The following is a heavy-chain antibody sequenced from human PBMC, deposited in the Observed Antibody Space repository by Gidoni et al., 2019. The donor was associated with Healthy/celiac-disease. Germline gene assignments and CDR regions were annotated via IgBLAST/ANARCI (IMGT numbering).Heavy chain of an antibody. CDR2: ISYDGSNK. V-gene: IGHV3-30*18. CDR1: SSYG. Sequence: SSYGMHWVRQAPGKGLEWVAVISYDGSNKYYADSVKGRFTISRDNSKNTLYLQMNSLRAEDTAVYYCAKGGRDLQLVPPDYWGQGTLVTVSS. CDR3: AKGGRDLQLVPPDY. J-gene: IGHJ4*02. D-gene: IGHD6-6*01.